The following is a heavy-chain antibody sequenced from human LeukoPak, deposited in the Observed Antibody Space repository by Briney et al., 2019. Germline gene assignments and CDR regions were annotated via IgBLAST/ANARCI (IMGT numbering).Heavy chain of an antibody. J-gene: IGHJ4*02. V-gene: IGHV3-30*03. CDR3: ARDQGAWGYGYNFDY. Sequence: PGGSLRLSCAASGCIFSSYGMHWVRQAPAKGLEGVAVILYDGSDRYYADSVTGRFTISRDNSKNKMDLQMLSLKAEDTAVYYCARDQGAWGYGYNFDYWGQGTLVTVSS. D-gene: IGHD3-16*01. CDR2: ILYDGSDR. CDR1: GCIFSSYG.